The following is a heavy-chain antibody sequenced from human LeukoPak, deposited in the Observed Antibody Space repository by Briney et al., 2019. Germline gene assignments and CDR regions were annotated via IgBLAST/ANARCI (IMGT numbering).Heavy chain of an antibody. D-gene: IGHD6-13*01. J-gene: IGHJ4*02. CDR2: IYYSGST. V-gene: IGHV4-31*03. CDR1: GGSVSSGGYY. CDR3: ARGFDSSSWYNFDY. Sequence: SETLSLTCTVSGGSVSSGGYYWSWIRQHPGKGLEWIGYIYYSGSTYYNPSLKSRVTISVDTSKNQFSLKLSSVTAADTAVYYCARGFDSSSWYNFDYWGQGTLVTVSS.